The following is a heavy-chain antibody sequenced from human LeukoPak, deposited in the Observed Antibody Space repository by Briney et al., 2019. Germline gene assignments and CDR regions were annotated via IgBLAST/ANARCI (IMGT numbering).Heavy chain of an antibody. J-gene: IGHJ4*02. V-gene: IGHV4-59*08. CDR3: ARWGSNMAREKGDH. CDR2: IYYSGIV. CDR1: GGSISDYY. D-gene: IGHD3-10*01. Sequence: SETLSLTCSVSGGSISDYYWSWIRQPPGKGLEWIGYIYYSGIVNYNPSLKTRVTISVDTSKNQFSLKLNSVTAADTAVYYCARWGSNMAREKGDHWGQGTLVTVSS.